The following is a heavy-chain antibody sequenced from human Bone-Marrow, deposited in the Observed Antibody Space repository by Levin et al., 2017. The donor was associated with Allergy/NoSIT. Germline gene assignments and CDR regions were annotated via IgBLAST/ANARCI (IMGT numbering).Heavy chain of an antibody. CDR1: GFTFRDAW. CDR3: ATYPMKDVGDYGDDY. V-gene: IGHV3-15*01. Sequence: ETLSLTCAASGFTFRDAWMNWVRQAPGKGLEWVGRIKSKADGETTAYAAPVKDRFTISRDDSNNTLYLQMNSLKTEDTAIYYCATYPMKDVGDYGDDYWGLGTLVTVSS. J-gene: IGHJ4*02. D-gene: IGHD4-17*01. CDR2: IKSKADGETT.